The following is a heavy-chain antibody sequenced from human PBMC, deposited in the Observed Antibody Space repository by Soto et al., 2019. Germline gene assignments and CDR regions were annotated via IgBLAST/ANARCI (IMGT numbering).Heavy chain of an antibody. D-gene: IGHD4-17*01. V-gene: IGHV3-23*01. J-gene: IGHJ1*01. Sequence: GGSLRLSCAASGFTFSSYAMSWVRQAPGKGLEWVSAISGSGGSTYYADSVKGRFTISRDNSKNTLYLQMNSLRAEDTAVYYCAKLWDREHYGDYGVYFQHWGQGTLVTVSS. CDR2: ISGSGGST. CDR1: GFTFSSYA. CDR3: AKLWDREHYGDYGVYFQH.